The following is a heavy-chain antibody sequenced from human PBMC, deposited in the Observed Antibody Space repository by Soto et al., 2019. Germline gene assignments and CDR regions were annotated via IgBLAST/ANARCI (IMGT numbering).Heavy chain of an antibody. CDR2: ISASGSGT. CDR3: AKGGGSGWYPRVWFDP. CDR1: GFTFTSYA. Sequence: EVQLLESGGGLVQPGGSLRLYCAASGFTFTSYAMSWVRQAPGQGLEWVSIISASGSGTYYEDSVKGRFTISRDNSKNMLYLQMNSLRVEDMAVDYCAKGGGSGWYPRVWFDPWGQGTLVTVSS. J-gene: IGHJ5*02. D-gene: IGHD6-19*01. V-gene: IGHV3-23*01.